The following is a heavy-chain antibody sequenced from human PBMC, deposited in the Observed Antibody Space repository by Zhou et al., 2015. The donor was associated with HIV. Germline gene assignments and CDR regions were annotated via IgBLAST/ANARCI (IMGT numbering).Heavy chain of an antibody. CDR2: ISWNSARI. Sequence: EIHLVESGGGLVQPGRSLRVSCEASGFTFDDYAMHWVRQGPGKGLEWVSGISWNSARIGYADSVKGRFTISRDNAKRTLYLQMNSLRAEDTAIYYCARAGRITDPFDEWGRGTLVTVSS. J-gene: IGHJ3*01. V-gene: IGHV3-9*01. D-gene: IGHD3-10*01. CDR1: GFTFDDYA. CDR3: ARAGRITDPFDE.